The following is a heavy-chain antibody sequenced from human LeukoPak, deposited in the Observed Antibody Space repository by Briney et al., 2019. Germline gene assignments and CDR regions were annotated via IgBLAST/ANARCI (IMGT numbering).Heavy chain of an antibody. CDR1: GYTFTGYY. Sequence: ASVKVSCKASGYTFTGYYMHWVRQAPGQGLEWMGWINPNSGGTNYAQKFQGRVTMTRDTSISTAYMELSRLRSDDTAVYYCASDGVGPGYSNDDNPLFDYWGQGTLVTVSS. CDR2: INPNSGGT. V-gene: IGHV1-2*02. J-gene: IGHJ4*02. CDR3: ASDGVGPGYSNDDNPLFDY. D-gene: IGHD4-11*01.